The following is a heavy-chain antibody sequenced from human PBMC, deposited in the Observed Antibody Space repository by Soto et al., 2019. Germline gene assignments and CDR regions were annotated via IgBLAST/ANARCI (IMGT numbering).Heavy chain of an antibody. Sequence: ASVKVSCKASGYTFTSYGISWVRQAPGQGLEWMGWISAYNGNTNYAQKLQGRVTMTTDTSTSTAYMELRSLRSDDTAVYYCARDQSYYDFWSRSLMDFWGQGSTVIVSS. CDR2: ISAYNGNT. J-gene: IGHJ6*02. CDR1: GYTFTSYG. V-gene: IGHV1-18*01. CDR3: ARDQSYYDFWSRSLMDF. D-gene: IGHD3-3*01.